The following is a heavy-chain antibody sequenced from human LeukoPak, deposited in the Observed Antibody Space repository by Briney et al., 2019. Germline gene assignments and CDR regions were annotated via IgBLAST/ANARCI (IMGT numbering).Heavy chain of an antibody. CDR3: ARSYYDFWSGYGYFDY. Sequence: GGSLRLSCAASGFTVSSNYMSWVRQAPGKGLEWVSVIYSGGSTYYADSVKGRFTISRDNSKNTLYLQMNSLRAEDTVVYYCARSYYDFWSGYGYFDYWGQGTLVTVSS. CDR2: IYSGGST. CDR1: GFTVSSNY. J-gene: IGHJ4*02. D-gene: IGHD3-3*01. V-gene: IGHV3-66*01.